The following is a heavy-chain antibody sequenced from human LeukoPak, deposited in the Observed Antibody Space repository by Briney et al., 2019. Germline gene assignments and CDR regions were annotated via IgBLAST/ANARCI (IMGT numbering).Heavy chain of an antibody. CDR2: ISSSSSCI. CDR3: ARDRSQGGGFDFWSGSAVFDY. V-gene: IGHV3-21*01. Sequence: GGSLRLSCAASGFTFSSYSMNWVRQAPGKGLEWVSSISSSSSCIYYADSVKGRFTISRDNARNSLYLQMNSLRAEDTAVYYCARDRSQGGGFDFWSGSAVFDYWGQGTLVTVSS. D-gene: IGHD3-3*01. J-gene: IGHJ4*02. CDR1: GFTFSSYS.